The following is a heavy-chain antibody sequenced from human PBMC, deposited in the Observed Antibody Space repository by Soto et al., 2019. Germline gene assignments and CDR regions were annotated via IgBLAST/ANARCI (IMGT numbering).Heavy chain of an antibody. D-gene: IGHD3-10*01. CDR1: GYTFTSYA. CDR2: INADNGNT. V-gene: IGHV1-3*01. CDR3: ASYGQGGSLGY. J-gene: IGHJ4*02. Sequence: GASVKVSCKASGYTFTSYAMHWVRQAPGQRLEWMGWINADNGNTKYSQKFQGRVTITRDTSASTAYMELSSLRFEDTAVYYCASYGQGGSLGYWGQGVLVTVSS.